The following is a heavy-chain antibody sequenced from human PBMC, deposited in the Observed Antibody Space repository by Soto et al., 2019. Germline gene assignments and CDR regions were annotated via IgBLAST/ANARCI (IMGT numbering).Heavy chain of an antibody. J-gene: IGHJ5*02. D-gene: IGHD3-10*01. CDR2: INAGNGNT. V-gene: IGHV1-3*01. CDR1: GYTFTSYA. CDR3: ARGPAYYYGSGSYYYWFDP. Sequence: QVQLVQSGAEVKKPGASVKVSCKASGYTFTSYAMHWVRQAPGQRLEWMGWINAGNGNTKYSQKFQGRVTITRDTSASTAYMELSSLRSEDTAVYYCARGPAYYYGSGSYYYWFDPWGQGTLVTVSS.